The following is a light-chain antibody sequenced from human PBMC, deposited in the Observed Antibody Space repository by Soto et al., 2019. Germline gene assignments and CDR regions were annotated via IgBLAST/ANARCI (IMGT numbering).Light chain of an antibody. Sequence: EIMLTQSPATVSLSPGERATLSCRASQSVSSYLAWCQQKPGQAPRLLIYDASNRATGIPARFSGGGSGTDFTLTITSLEPEDFAVYYCQQRSNWPPRLTFGGGTKVDIK. CDR1: QSVSSY. CDR3: QQRSNWPPRLT. J-gene: IGKJ4*01. V-gene: IGKV3-11*01. CDR2: DAS.